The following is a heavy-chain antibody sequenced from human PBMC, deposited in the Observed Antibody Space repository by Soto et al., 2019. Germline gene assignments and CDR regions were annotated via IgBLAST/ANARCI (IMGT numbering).Heavy chain of an antibody. Sequence: GASVKVSCKASGGTFSSYAISWVRQAPGQGLEWMGGIIPIFGTANYAQKFQGRVTITADESTSTAYMELSSLRSEDTAVYYCASPAYSSSPRELDYWGQGTLVTVSS. J-gene: IGHJ4*02. CDR1: GGTFSSYA. V-gene: IGHV1-69*13. D-gene: IGHD6-13*01. CDR2: IIPIFGTA. CDR3: ASPAYSSSPRELDY.